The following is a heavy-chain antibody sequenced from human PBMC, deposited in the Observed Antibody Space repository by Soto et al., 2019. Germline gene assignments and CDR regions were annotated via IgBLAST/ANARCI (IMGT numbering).Heavy chain of an antibody. D-gene: IGHD1-1*01. CDR2: IDGSGYT. V-gene: IGHV4-31*03. J-gene: IGHJ6*02. Sequence: SETLSLTCTVSGGSISTGGYYWSWIRQYPGKGLEWLGYIDGSGYTFYNPSLQSRLTLSMDTSKNQFSLKLSSATAADTATYYCVRGTPTPGLDIWGRGTTVTVSS. CDR1: GGSISTGGYY. CDR3: VRGTPTPGLDI.